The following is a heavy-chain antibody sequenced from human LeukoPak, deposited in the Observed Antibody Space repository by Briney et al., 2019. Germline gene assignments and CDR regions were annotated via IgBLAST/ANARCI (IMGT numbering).Heavy chain of an antibody. D-gene: IGHD3-10*01. J-gene: IGHJ4*02. CDR3: AKDLLLWFGEGTTIDY. V-gene: IGHV3-30*18. CDR1: GFTFSSYG. Sequence: GGSLRLSCAASGFTFSSYGMHWVRQAPGKGLEWVAVISYDGSNKYYADSVKGRFTISGDNSKNTLYLQMNSLRAEDTAVYYCAKDLLLWFGEGTTIDYWGQGTLVTVSS. CDR2: ISYDGSNK.